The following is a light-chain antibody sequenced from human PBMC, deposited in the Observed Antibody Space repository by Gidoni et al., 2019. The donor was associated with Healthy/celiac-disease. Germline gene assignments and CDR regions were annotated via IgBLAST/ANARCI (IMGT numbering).Light chain of an antibody. CDR2: EVS. CDR1: SSDVGSYNL. Sequence: QSALTQPASVSGSPGQSITISCTGTSSDVGSYNLVSSYQQHPGKAPKLMIYEVSKRPSGVSNRFSGSKSGNTASLTISGLQAEDEADYYCCSYAGRGVFGGGTKLTVL. CDR3: CSYAGRGV. J-gene: IGLJ3*02. V-gene: IGLV2-23*02.